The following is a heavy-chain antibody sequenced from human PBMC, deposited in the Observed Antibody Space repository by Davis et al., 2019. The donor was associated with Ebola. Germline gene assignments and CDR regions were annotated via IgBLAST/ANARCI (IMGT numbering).Heavy chain of an antibody. V-gene: IGHV3-23*01. CDR3: ASGDGRGSSYDMDV. D-gene: IGHD6-6*01. J-gene: IGHJ6*02. Sequence: GGSLRLSCAASGFTFSSHTMSWVRQAPGKGLEWVSGISGSGGSTDYADSVKGRFTISRDNSKNTLYLQMNSLRAEDTAFYYCASGDGRGSSYDMDVWGQGTTVTVSS. CDR1: GFTFSSHT. CDR2: ISGSGGST.